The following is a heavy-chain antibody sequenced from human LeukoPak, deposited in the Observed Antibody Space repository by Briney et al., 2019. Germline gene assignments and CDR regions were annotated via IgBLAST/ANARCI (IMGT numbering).Heavy chain of an antibody. V-gene: IGHV3-66*01. CDR2: IYSVGST. J-gene: IGHJ4*02. CDR1: GFTVSDNY. D-gene: IGHD2-21*02. CDR3: AGSLAYCGGDCRLGDY. Sequence: GGSLRLSCAASGFTVSDNYMGWVRQAPAKGLEWVSVIYSVGSTYYADSVRGRFTISRDNSKNTLYLQMNSLRVEDTAVYYCAGSLAYCGGDCRLGDYWGQGTLVTVSS.